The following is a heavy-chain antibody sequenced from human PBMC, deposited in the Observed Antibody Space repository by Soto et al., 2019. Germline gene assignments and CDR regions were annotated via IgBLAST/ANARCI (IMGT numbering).Heavy chain of an antibody. CDR2: IIPIFGTA. CDR1: GGNFSSYA. Sequence: SVKVACKASGGNFSSYAISWVRQAPGQGLEWMGGIIPIFGTANYAQKFQGRVTITADESTSKAYMELSSLRSEDTAVYYCARPIAAAGTYYYGMDVWGQGTTVTVSS. V-gene: IGHV1-69*13. D-gene: IGHD6-13*01. CDR3: ARPIAAAGTYYYGMDV. J-gene: IGHJ6*02.